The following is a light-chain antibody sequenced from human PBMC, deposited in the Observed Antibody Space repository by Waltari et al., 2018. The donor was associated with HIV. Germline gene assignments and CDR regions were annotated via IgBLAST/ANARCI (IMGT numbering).Light chain of an antibody. J-gene: IGKJ2*01. Sequence: DLVMTKTALSLPVTLGQADSVSCMSRQSLIHSDGNTYLSWLQQRPGQPPRLLIYKISNRCSGVPDRFSGSGAGTDFTLKISRVEAEDVGIYYCMQATQFPHTFGQGTKLEIK. CDR3: MQATQFPHT. CDR1: QSLIHSDGNTY. V-gene: IGKV2-24*01. CDR2: KIS.